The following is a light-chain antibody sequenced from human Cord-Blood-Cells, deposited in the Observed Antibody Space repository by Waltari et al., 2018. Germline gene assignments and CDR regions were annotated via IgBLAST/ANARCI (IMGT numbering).Light chain of an antibody. CDR3: QAWDSSTYV. V-gene: IGLV3-1*01. CDR1: KLGDKY. J-gene: IGLJ1*01. CDR2: QDS. Sequence: SYELTQPPSVSVSPGQTASITCSGDKLGDKYACWYQQKPGQSPVLVIYQDSKRPSGIPERVSSSNSGNTATLTISGTQAIDEADYYCQAWDSSTYVFGTGTKVTVL.